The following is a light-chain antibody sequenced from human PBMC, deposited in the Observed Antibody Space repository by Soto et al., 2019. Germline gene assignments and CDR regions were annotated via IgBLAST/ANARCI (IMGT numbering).Light chain of an antibody. Sequence: QAVVTQEPSLTVSPGGTVTLTCGSSTGAVTSGHYPYWFQQKPGQAPRTLIYDTSNKHSWTPARFSGSLLGGKAALTLSGAQPEDEAEHYCLLSYSGARRGVFGGGTKVTVL. CDR2: DTS. CDR1: TGAVTSGHY. J-gene: IGLJ2*01. V-gene: IGLV7-46*01. CDR3: LLSYSGARRGV.